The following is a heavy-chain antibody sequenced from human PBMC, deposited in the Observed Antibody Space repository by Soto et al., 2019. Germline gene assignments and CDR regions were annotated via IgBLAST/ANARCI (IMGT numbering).Heavy chain of an antibody. CDR3: AKGRGPYITSWVREDY. V-gene: IGHV3-23*01. J-gene: IGHJ4*02. D-gene: IGHD6-13*01. Sequence: EVQLLESGGGLVQPWGSLRLSCAASGFTFSSYAMSWVRQAPGKGLEWVSAISGSGLSTYYADSVKGRFTISRDNSKNTMYLQMNSLRPEDTAVYYYAKGRGPYITSWVREDYWGQGTLVNVSS. CDR1: GFTFSSYA. CDR2: ISGSGLST.